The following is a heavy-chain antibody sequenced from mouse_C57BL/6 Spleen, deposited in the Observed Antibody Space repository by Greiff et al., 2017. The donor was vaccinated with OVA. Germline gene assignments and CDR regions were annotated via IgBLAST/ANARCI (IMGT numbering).Heavy chain of an antibody. J-gene: IGHJ2*01. V-gene: IGHV5-17*01. CDR2: ISSGSSTI. CDR1: GFTFSDYG. CDR3: ARGGYFDY. Sequence: EVQLVESGGGLVKPGGSLKLSCAASGFTFSDYGMHWVRQAPETGLEWVAYISSGSSTIYYADNVTGRFIISRDNAKNTLFLQMSSLRSEDTAMYYCARGGYFDYWGQGTTLTVSS.